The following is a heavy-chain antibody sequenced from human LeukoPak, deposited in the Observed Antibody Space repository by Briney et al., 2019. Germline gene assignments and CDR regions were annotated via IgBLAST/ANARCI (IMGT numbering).Heavy chain of an antibody. D-gene: IGHD3-10*01. V-gene: IGHV3-43D*03. CDR3: TKDINSGIFYNTYMDV. CDR1: GFPFDEYA. Sequence: GSLELSCAASGFPFDEYAMHWVRQAPGKGLERVSLIRWDGASAYYADSVKGRFTISRDNSKSSLYLQMNNLRPEDTALYYCTKDINSGIFYNTYMDVWGKGTPVTVSS. CDR2: IRWDGASA. J-gene: IGHJ6*03.